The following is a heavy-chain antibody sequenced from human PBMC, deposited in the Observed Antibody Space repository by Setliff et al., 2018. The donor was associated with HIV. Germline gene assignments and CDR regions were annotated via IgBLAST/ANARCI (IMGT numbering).Heavy chain of an antibody. D-gene: IGHD1-1*01. CDR2: INPNSGDT. J-gene: IGHJ2*01. CDR1: GYTFTGFY. Sequence: ASVKVSCKASGYTFTGFYMHWVRQAPGQGLEWMGRINPNSGDTIYAQKFQGRVTMTTDTSTSTAYMELRSLRSDDTALYYCARDGFVDRATGTTHLDSWGRGTLVTVSS. V-gene: IGHV1-2*06. CDR3: ARDGFVDRATGTTHLDS.